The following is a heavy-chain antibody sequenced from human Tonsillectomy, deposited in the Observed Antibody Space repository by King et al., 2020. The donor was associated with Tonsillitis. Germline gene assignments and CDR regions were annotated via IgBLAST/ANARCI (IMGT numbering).Heavy chain of an antibody. J-gene: IGHJ3*02. CDR1: GFTFSSYG. Sequence: VQLVESGGGVVQPGRSLRLSCAASGFTFSSYGMHWVRQAPGKGLEWVAVISYDGSNKYYADSVKGRFTISRDNSKNTLYLQMNSLRAEDTAVYYCAKDSRSGYDGDAFDIWGQGTMVTVYS. D-gene: IGHD5-12*01. V-gene: IGHV3-30*18. CDR2: ISYDGSNK. CDR3: AKDSRSGYDGDAFDI.